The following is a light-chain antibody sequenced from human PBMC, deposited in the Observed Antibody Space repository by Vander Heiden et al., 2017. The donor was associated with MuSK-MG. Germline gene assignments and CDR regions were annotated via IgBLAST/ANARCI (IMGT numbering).Light chain of an antibody. CDR2: GAS. CDR3: QQLKGSPLT. CDR1: QDMTTS. J-gene: IGKJ4*01. Sequence: IQLTQSPSSLSASVGHIVTITCRASQDMTTSLAWYQQRPGNAPKLLIYGASTLHSGVPSRYGGSGSGTSFSLTISNLQPEDVATYYCQQLKGSPLTFGGGTRVEIK. V-gene: IGKV1-9*01.